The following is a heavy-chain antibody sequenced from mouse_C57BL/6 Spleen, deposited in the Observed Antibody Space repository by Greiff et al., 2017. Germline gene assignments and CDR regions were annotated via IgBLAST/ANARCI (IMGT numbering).Heavy chain of an antibody. CDR3: ARHPGTGYYFDY. CDR1: GFTFSSYG. Sequence: EVQGVESGGDLVKPGGSLKLSCAASGFTFSSYGMSWVRQTPDKRLEWVATISSGGSYTYYPDSVKGRFTISRDNAKNTLYLQMSSLKSEDTAMYYCARHPGTGYYFDYWGQGTTLTVSS. CDR2: ISSGGSYT. J-gene: IGHJ2*01. V-gene: IGHV5-6*01. D-gene: IGHD4-1*01.